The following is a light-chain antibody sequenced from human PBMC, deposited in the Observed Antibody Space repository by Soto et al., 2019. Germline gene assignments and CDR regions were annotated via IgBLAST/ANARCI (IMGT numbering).Light chain of an antibody. V-gene: IGKV3-20*01. CDR3: QQYNAWPLT. J-gene: IGKJ1*01. Sequence: EVVLTQSPGTLSLSPGERATLSCRASQSVSSTSLAWYQQKPGQPPRLLIYGEFTRATGITDRFSGTGSGTEFTLTISRLQSEDFAVYYCQQYNAWPLTLGEGTKVDIK. CDR2: GEF. CDR1: QSVSSTS.